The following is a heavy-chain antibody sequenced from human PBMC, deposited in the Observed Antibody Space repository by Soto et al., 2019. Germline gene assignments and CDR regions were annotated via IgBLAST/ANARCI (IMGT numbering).Heavy chain of an antibody. CDR3: ARGPHSSSWLYFDY. J-gene: IGHJ4*02. D-gene: IGHD6-13*01. Sequence: GESLKISCKGSGYSFTSYWIGWVRQMPGKGLEWMGIIYPCDSDTRYSPAFQGRVTISADKSISTAYLQWSSLKASDTAMYYCARGPHSSSWLYFDYWGQGTLVTVSS. CDR2: IYPCDSDT. CDR1: GYSFTSYW. V-gene: IGHV5-51*01.